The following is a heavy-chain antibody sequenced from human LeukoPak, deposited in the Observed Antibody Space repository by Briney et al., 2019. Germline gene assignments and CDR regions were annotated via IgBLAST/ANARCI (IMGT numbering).Heavy chain of an antibody. J-gene: IGHJ4*02. CDR2: ISSSGSTI. V-gene: IGHV3-48*03. D-gene: IGHD5-18*01. CDR3: ALRLLVLDY. CDR1: GVTFSSYE. Sequence: GGSLRLSCTASGVTFSSYEMNWVRQAPGQGLEWISYISSSGSTIYYADSVKGRFTISGDNAKNSLYLQMNSLRSGDTAVYYCALRLLVLDYWGQRTLVHVLS.